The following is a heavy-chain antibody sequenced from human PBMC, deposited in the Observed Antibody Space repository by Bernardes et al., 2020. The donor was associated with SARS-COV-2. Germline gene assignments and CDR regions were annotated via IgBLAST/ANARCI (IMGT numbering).Heavy chain of an antibody. CDR1: GGSISSGSYY. CDR2: IYTSGST. D-gene: IGHD3-10*01. Sequence: SETLSLTCTVSGGSISSGSYYWSWIRQPAGKGLEWIGRIYTSGSTNYNPSLKSRVTISVDTSKNQFSLKLSSVTAADTAVYYCASGQGVEGSRYYYYGVDVWGQGTTVTVSS. CDR3: ASGQGVEGSRYYYYGVDV. V-gene: IGHV4-61*02. J-gene: IGHJ6*02.